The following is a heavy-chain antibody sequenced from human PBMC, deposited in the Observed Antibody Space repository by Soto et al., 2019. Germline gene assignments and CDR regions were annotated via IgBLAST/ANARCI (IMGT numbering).Heavy chain of an antibody. D-gene: IGHD3-10*01. CDR1: GFTFSSYG. J-gene: IGHJ4*02. V-gene: IGHV3-30*18. Sequence: QVQLVESGGGVVQPGRSLRLSCAASGFTFSSYGMHWVRQAPGKGLEWVAVISYDGSNKYYADSVKGRFTISRDNSKNTLYLQMNSLRAEDTAVYYCAKDPKTYGSESYTDYWGQGTLVTVSS. CDR2: ISYDGSNK. CDR3: AKDPKTYGSESYTDY.